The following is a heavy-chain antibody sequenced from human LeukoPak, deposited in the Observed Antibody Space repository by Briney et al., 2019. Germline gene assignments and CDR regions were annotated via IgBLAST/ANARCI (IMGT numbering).Heavy chain of an antibody. V-gene: IGHV4-30-4*01. CDR1: GGSISRGDYY. CDR2: IYYSGST. Sequence: SQTLSLTCTVSGGSISRGDYYWSWIRQPPGKGLEWIGYIYYSGSTDYSPSLKSRVTISVDTSKNQFSLNLNSVTAADTAVYYCARDVRPLIHAFDIWGQGTVVTVSS. J-gene: IGHJ3*02. CDR3: ARDVRPLIHAFDI.